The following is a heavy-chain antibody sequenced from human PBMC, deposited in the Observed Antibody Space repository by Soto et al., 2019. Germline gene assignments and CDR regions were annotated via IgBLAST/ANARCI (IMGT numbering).Heavy chain of an antibody. CDR3: ARLYGSVTTYDH. CDR1: GFTFRDYW. V-gene: IGHV3-7*01. Sequence: EVQLVESGGGLVQPGGSLRLSCAVSGFTFRDYWMSWVRQAPGKGLEWVASINQDGSDRRYVDSMRGRFTVSRDNTKNSMYLQMNILRVEDTAVYFCARLYGSVTTYDHWGQGTLATVSS. CDR2: INQDGSDR. D-gene: IGHD6-19*01. J-gene: IGHJ4*02.